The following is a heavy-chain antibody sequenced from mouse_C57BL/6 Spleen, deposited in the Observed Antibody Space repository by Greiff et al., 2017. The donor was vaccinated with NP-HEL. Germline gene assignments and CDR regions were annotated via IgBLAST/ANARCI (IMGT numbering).Heavy chain of an antibody. Sequence: EVKLVESGGGLVKPGGSLKLSCAASGFTFSSYAMSWVRQTPEKRLEWVATISDGSSYTYYPDNVKGRFTISRDNAKNNLYLQMRHMKSEDTDMYYSARDVDDGYYNDDMDYWGQGTSVTVSS. V-gene: IGHV5-4*01. CDR3: ARDVDDGYYNDDMDY. CDR1: GFTFSSYA. J-gene: IGHJ4*01. D-gene: IGHD2-3*01. CDR2: ISDGSSYT.